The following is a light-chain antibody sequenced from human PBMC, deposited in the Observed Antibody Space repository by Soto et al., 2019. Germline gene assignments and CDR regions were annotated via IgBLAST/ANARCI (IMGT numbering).Light chain of an antibody. V-gene: IGKV3-11*01. CDR1: ESISKF. Sequence: EIVLTQSPATLSLSPGERATLTCTASESISKFLVWYQQRPGQSPSLLISAASKRATGVPATFSGSGSGTDFTLTLSGLETEDSAVYFCQQRNSWPLTFGGGTKVEIK. CDR2: AAS. CDR3: QQRNSWPLT. J-gene: IGKJ4*01.